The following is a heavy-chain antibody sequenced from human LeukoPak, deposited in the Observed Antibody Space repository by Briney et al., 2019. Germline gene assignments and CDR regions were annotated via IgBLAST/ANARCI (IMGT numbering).Heavy chain of an antibody. CDR3: AKDWSLAASAFFYY. J-gene: IGHJ4*02. Sequence: GGSLRLSCAASGFTFDDYAMHWVRQAPGKGLEWVSVISWNSGSIGYADSVKGRFTISRDNAKNSLYLQMNSLRAEDTALYYCAKDWSLAASAFFYYWGKGNLVTVSS. CDR1: GFTFDDYA. D-gene: IGHD6-25*01. V-gene: IGHV3-9*01. CDR2: ISWNSGSI.